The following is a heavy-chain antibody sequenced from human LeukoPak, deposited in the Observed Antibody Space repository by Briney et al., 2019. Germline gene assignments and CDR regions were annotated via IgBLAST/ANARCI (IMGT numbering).Heavy chain of an antibody. CDR2: IDYSGSTI. J-gene: IGHJ4*02. CDR3: AKRCPQAAAGKYYFDY. D-gene: IGHD6-13*01. Sequence: GGSLRLSCAASGFTFSTYEMNWVRQAPGKGLEWISYIDYSGSTIYYADSVKGRFTISRDNSRSTLYLQMNSLRAEDTAVYYCAKRCPQAAAGKYYFDYWGQGTLVTVSS. CDR1: GFTFSTYE. V-gene: IGHV3-48*03.